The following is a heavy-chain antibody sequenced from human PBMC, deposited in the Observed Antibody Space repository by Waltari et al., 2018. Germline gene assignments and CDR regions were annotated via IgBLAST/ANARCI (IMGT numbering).Heavy chain of an antibody. CDR3: ARGNEAVVRPFDY. CDR2: INHSGST. J-gene: IGHJ4*02. D-gene: IGHD6-19*01. Sequence: QVQLQQWGAGLLKPSETLSLTCAVYGGSFSGYYWSWIRQPPGKGLEWIGEINHSGSTNYHPSLKIRVTISVDTSKNQFSLKLSSVTAADTAVYYCARGNEAVVRPFDYWGQGTLVTVSS. V-gene: IGHV4-34*01. CDR1: GGSFSGYY.